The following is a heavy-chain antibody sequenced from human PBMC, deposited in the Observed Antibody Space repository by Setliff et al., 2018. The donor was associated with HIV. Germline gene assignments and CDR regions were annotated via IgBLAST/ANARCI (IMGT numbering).Heavy chain of an antibody. V-gene: IGHV4-4*08. D-gene: IGHD3-10*01. Sequence: SETLSLTCTVSGDSISGNYYWAWIRQPPGKGLEWIGYIYTNGSTNYNPSLKGRVTLSVDTSKNQLSLKLSSVTAADTAVYYCASLDGSESPYIYYYYMDVWGEGTAVTVSS. CDR2: IYTNGST. CDR1: GDSISGNYY. J-gene: IGHJ6*03. CDR3: ASLDGSESPYIYYYYMDV.